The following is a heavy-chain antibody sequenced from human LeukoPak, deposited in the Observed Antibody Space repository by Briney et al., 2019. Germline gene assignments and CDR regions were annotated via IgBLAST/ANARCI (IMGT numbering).Heavy chain of an antibody. CDR2: IKQDGSEK. D-gene: IGHD3-16*01. V-gene: IGHV3-7*01. CDR1: GFTFSSSW. Sequence: PGGSLRLSCAASGFTFSSSWMHWVRQAPGKGLEWVANIKQDGSEKYYVDSVKGRFTISRDNAKNSLYLQMNSLRAEDTAVYYCARLGELLPRGSTRADFDYWGQGTLVTVSS. J-gene: IGHJ4*02. CDR3: ARLGELLPRGSTRADFDY.